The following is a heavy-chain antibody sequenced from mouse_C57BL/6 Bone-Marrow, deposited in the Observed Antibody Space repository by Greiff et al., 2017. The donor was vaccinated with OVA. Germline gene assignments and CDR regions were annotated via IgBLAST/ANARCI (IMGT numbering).Heavy chain of an antibody. J-gene: IGHJ2*01. V-gene: IGHV1-15*01. CDR1: GYTFTDYD. D-gene: IGHD1-1*01. Sequence: QVQLQQSGAELVRPGASVTLSCKASGYTFTDYDMHWVKQTPVHGLEWIGAIDPETGGTAYNQKFKGKAILTADKSSSTAYMQLSSLTSEDSAVYYCARDGITTVVGYFDYWGQGTTLTVSS. CDR2: IDPETGGT. CDR3: ARDGITTVVGYFDY.